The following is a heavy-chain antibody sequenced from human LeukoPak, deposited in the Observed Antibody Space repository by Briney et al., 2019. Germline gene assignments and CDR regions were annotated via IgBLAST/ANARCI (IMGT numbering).Heavy chain of an antibody. Sequence: ASVKVTCKASGYTFTSYGISWVRQAPGQGLEWMGWFSAYNGNTNYAQKLQGRVTMTTDTSTSTAYMELRSLRSDDTAVYYCARSPGPYYYDSSGYYRDWGQGTLVTVSS. CDR1: GYTFTSYG. CDR2: FSAYNGNT. V-gene: IGHV1-18*01. J-gene: IGHJ4*02. CDR3: ARSPGPYYYDSSGYYRD. D-gene: IGHD3-22*01.